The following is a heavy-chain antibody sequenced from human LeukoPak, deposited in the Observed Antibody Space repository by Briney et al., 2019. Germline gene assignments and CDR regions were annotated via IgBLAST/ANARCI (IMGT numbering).Heavy chain of an antibody. V-gene: IGHV4-59*01. Sequence: SETLSLTCVVSDGSFSGYYWGWIRQPPGRGLEWIGYVYYSGSTNYNPSFKSRITISVDTSRNQFSLQLSSVTAADTAVYYCARIHRYCSGGACYVLDNWGQGTLVAVSS. CDR3: ARIHRYCSGGACYVLDN. J-gene: IGHJ4*02. D-gene: IGHD2-15*01. CDR1: DGSFSGYY. CDR2: VYYSGST.